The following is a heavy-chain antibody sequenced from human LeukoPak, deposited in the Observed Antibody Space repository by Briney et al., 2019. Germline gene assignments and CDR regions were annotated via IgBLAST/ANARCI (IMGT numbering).Heavy chain of an antibody. V-gene: IGHV4-59*01. CDR2: IYYSGST. J-gene: IGHJ4*02. CDR3: ARQGYYDSSGYYDY. Sequence: SETLSLTCTVSGGSISSYYWNWIRQPPGKGLEWIGYIYYSGSTNYSPSLKSRVTISVDTSKNQFSLKLTSVTAADTAVYYCARQGYYDSSGYYDYWGQGTLVTVSS. CDR1: GGSISSYY. D-gene: IGHD3-22*01.